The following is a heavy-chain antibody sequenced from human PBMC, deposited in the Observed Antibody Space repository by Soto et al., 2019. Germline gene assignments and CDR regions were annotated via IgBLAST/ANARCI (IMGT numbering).Heavy chain of an antibody. V-gene: IGHV4-39*01. J-gene: IGHJ4*02. CDR1: GGSISSSSYY. CDR2: IYYSGST. CDR3: ARGAQLRFLEWLSALGGTNFDY. Sequence: SETLSLTCTVSGGSISSSSYYWGWIRQPPGKGLEWIGSIYYSGSTYYNPSLKSRVTISVDTSKNQFSLKLSSVTAADTAVYYCARGAQLRFLEWLSALGGTNFDYWGQGTLVTVSS. D-gene: IGHD3-3*01.